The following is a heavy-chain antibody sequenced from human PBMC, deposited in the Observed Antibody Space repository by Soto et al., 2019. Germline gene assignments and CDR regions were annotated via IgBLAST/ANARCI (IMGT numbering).Heavy chain of an antibody. V-gene: IGHV3-23*01. Sequence: PGGSLRLSCAASGFTFSSYAMSWVRQAPGKGLEWVSAISGSGGSTYYADSVKGRFTISRDNSKNTLYLQMNSLRAEDTAVYYCAKNAYYYDSSGYYYLGYFDYWGQGTLVTVSS. CDR1: GFTFSSYA. D-gene: IGHD3-22*01. CDR2: ISGSGGST. CDR3: AKNAYYYDSSGYYYLGYFDY. J-gene: IGHJ4*02.